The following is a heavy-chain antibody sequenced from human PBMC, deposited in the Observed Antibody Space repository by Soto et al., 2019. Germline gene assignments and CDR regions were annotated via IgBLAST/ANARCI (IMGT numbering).Heavy chain of an antibody. Sequence: QVQLVQSGAEVKKPGASVRVSCKASGYSFTDHYMHWVRQAPGQGLEWIGWINPDSGGTDYAQKFQGRVTMTRDTSIRTDYMVLSRLKSDDTAVYYCAKERQQLRLGCYGMDVWGQGTTVIVSS. J-gene: IGHJ6*02. CDR1: GYSFTDHY. CDR3: AKERQQLRLGCYGMDV. D-gene: IGHD6-13*01. CDR2: INPDSGGT. V-gene: IGHV1-2*02.